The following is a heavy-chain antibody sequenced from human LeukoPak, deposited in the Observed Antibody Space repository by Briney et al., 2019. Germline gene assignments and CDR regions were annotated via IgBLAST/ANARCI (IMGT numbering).Heavy chain of an antibody. CDR2: INCNSGGT. CDR3: ARGGDYYDSSPRDY. Sequence: ASVKVSCKASGDSFTAYYMYWVRQAPGQGLEWLGWINCNSGGTSYAQKFQGRVTMTRDTSISTAYMELSRLRSDDTAVYYCARGGDYYDSSPRDYWGQGTLVTVSS. J-gene: IGHJ4*02. CDR1: GDSFTAYY. V-gene: IGHV1-2*02. D-gene: IGHD3-22*01.